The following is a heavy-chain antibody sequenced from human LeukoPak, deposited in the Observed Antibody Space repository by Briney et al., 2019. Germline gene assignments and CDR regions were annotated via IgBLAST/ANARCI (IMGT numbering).Heavy chain of an antibody. J-gene: IGHJ1*01. V-gene: IGHV3-23*01. D-gene: IGHD2-15*01. CDR2: ISNSGGDT. CDR3: AQQLGYCSGGTCYFTY. Sequence: GGSLRLSCVGSGFTSIAYALTWARQAPGKGLEWVAAISNSGGDTFYSDSGKGRFTIARDNSKNTLYLQMNSLRVDDTAVYYCAQQLGYCSGGTCYFTYWGQGTLVTVSS. CDR1: GFTSIAYA.